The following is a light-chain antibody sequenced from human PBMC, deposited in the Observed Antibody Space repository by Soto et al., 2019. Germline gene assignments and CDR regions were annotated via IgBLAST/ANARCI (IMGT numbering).Light chain of an antibody. CDR1: SPNIGSNT. V-gene: IGLV1-44*01. Sequence: QSVLTQPPSASGTPGQRVTISCSGSSPNIGSNTVNWYQQLPGTAPKLLIYSNNQRPSGVPDRFSGSKSGTSASLAISGLQSEDEADYYCEAWDDNLNAYVFGTGTKVTVL. CDR2: SNN. J-gene: IGLJ1*01. CDR3: EAWDDNLNAYV.